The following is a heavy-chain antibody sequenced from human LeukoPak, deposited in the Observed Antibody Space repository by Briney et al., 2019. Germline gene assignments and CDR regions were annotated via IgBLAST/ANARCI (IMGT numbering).Heavy chain of an antibody. Sequence: GGSLRLSCAASGFTFSSYGMSWVRQAPGKGLEWVSAISGSGGSTYYADSVKGRFTISRDNSKNTLYLQMNSLRAEDTAVYYCAKDPSYGSGSKGGEKNGYWGQGTLVTVSS. CDR3: AKDPSYGSGSKGGEKNGY. CDR1: GFTFSSYG. CDR2: ISGSGGST. J-gene: IGHJ4*02. D-gene: IGHD3-10*01. V-gene: IGHV3-23*01.